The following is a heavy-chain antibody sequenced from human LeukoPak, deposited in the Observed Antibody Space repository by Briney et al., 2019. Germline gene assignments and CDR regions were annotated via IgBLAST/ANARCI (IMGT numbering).Heavy chain of an antibody. CDR3: AADVTNTAMVPPSY. CDR2: IVVGSGNT. J-gene: IGHJ4*02. V-gene: IGHV1-58*02. Sequence: ASVKVSRKASGFTFTSSAMQWVRQARGQRLEWMGWIVVGSGNTNYAQKFQERVTITRDMSTSTAYMELSSLRSEDTAVYYCAADVTNTAMVPPSYWGQGTLVTVSS. CDR1: GFTFTSSA. D-gene: IGHD5-18*01.